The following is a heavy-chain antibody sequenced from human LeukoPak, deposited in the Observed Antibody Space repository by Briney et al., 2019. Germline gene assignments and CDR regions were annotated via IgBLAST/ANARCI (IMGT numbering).Heavy chain of an antibody. Sequence: ASVKVSCKVSGYTLTELSMHWVRQAPGKGLEWMGGFDPEDGETIYAQKFQGRVTMTEDTSTDTACMELSSLRSEDTAVYYCATFGVLEYYYGMDVWGQGTTVTVSS. CDR1: GYTLTELS. CDR2: FDPEDGET. J-gene: IGHJ6*02. D-gene: IGHD3-16*01. V-gene: IGHV1-24*01. CDR3: ATFGVLEYYYGMDV.